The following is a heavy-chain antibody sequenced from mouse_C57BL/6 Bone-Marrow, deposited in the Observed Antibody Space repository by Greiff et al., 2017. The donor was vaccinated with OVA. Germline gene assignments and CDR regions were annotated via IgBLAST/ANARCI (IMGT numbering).Heavy chain of an antibody. CDR1: GFSLTSYA. Sequence: VQLQQSGPGLVAPSQSLSITCTVSGFSLTSYAISWVRQPPGKGLEWLGVIWTGGGTNYNSALKSRLSISKDNSKSQVFLKMNSLQTDVTARYYCARKITTVVGGYYYAMDYWGQGTSVTVSS. D-gene: IGHD1-1*01. CDR3: ARKITTVVGGYYYAMDY. V-gene: IGHV2-9-1*01. J-gene: IGHJ4*01. CDR2: IWTGGGT.